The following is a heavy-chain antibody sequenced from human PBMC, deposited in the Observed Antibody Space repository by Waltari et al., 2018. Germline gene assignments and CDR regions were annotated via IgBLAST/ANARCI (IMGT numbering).Heavy chain of an antibody. V-gene: IGHV3-9*01. CDR2: ISWNSGSI. D-gene: IGHD3-10*01. Sequence: EVQLVESGGGLVQPGKYLRHSCATSGFTIANYAMNWVRQPPGKGLEWVSDISWNSGSIGYADYVKGRFTISRDNAKNSLYLQMNSVRAEDTAFYYCARSSGSGTYTSIDYWGQGTLVTVSS. CDR3: ARSSGSGTYTSIDY. CDR1: GFTIANYA. J-gene: IGHJ4*02.